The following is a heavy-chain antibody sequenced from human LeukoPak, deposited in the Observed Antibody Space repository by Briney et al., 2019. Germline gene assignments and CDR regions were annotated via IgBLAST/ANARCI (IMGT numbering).Heavy chain of an antibody. CDR1: GFTFSSYC. J-gene: IGHJ4*02. CDR3: ARGWVFGVVIADY. CDR2: IYYSGST. D-gene: IGHD3-3*01. V-gene: IGHV4-30-4*08. Sequence: LRLSCAASGFTFSSYCMSWIRQPPGKGLEWIGYIYYSGSTYYNPSLKSRVTISVDTSKNQFSLKLSSVTAADTAVYYCARGWVFGVVIADYWGQGTLVTVSS.